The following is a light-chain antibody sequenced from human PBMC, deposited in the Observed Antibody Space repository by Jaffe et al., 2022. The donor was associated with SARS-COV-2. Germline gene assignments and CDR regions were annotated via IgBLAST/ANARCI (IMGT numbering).Light chain of an antibody. CDR1: RGISSW. CDR3: QQANSFPAT. J-gene: IGKJ1*01. CDR2: AAS. Sequence: DIQMTQSPSSVSASIGDRVTITCRASRGISSWLAWYQQKPGKAPKLLIYAASSLQSGVPSRFSGSGSGTDFTLTISSLQPEDFATYYCQQANSFPATFGQGTKVEIK. V-gene: IGKV1-12*01.